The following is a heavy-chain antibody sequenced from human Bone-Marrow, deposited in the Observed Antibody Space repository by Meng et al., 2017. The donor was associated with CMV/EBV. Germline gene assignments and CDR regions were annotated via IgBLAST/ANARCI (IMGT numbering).Heavy chain of an antibody. CDR3: ARRLYSSSSDWFDP. D-gene: IGHD6-6*01. Sequence: SETLSLTGTVSGGSISSYYWSWIRQPPGKGLEWIGYIYYSGSTNYNPSLKSRVTISVDTSKNQFSLKLSSVTAADTAVYYCARRLYSSSSDWFDPWGQGTLVTVSS. CDR1: GGSISSYY. CDR2: IYYSGST. J-gene: IGHJ5*02. V-gene: IGHV4-59*01.